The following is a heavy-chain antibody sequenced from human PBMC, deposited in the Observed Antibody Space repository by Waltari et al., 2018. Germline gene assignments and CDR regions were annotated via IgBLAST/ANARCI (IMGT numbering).Heavy chain of an antibody. D-gene: IGHD3-3*01. J-gene: IGHJ5*02. CDR2: FYYGGST. CDR3: ARDHFSDLWFGFNWFDP. CDR1: GASISSRSYC. Sequence: QLQLQESGPGLVKPSETLSLTCTVSGASISSRSYCCGWIRQSPGKGLEWIGTFYYGGSTYYNPSLGSRVTISVDTSKNEFSLRLTSVTAADAAVYYCARDHFSDLWFGFNWFDPWGQGTLVSVSS. V-gene: IGHV4-39*07.